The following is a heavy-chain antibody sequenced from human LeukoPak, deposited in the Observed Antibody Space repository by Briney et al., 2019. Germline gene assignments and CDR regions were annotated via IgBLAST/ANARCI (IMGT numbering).Heavy chain of an antibody. D-gene: IGHD1-20*01. V-gene: IGHV4-61*02. J-gene: IGHJ3*02. CDR3: ARFDITGTTNAFDI. CDR1: GGSISSGSYY. Sequence: PSETLSLTCTVSGGSISSGSYYWSWIRQPAGKGLEWIGRIYTSGSTNYNPSLKSRVTISVDTSKNQFSLKLSSVTAADTAVYYCARFDITGTTNAFDIWGQGTMVTVSS. CDR2: IYTSGST.